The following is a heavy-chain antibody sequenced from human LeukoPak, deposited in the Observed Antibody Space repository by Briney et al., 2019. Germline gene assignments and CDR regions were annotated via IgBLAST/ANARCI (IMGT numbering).Heavy chain of an antibody. CDR3: ARMGYCTRATCGGAFDF. CDR2: INTNTENP. V-gene: IGHV7-4-1*02. CDR1: GYTFTSYA. Sequence: ASVKVSCKASGYTFTSYAMNWVRQAPGQGLEWMGWINTNTENPAYAQGLTGRFVFSLDISVSTAYLQISSLKAEDTAVYYCARMGYCTRATCGGAFDFWGQGTLVTVSS. D-gene: IGHD2-8*01. J-gene: IGHJ4*02.